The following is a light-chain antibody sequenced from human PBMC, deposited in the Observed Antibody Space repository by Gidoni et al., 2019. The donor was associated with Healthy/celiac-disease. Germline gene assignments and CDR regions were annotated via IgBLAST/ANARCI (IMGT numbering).Light chain of an antibody. CDR1: QSVSSN. Sequence: ELVMTQSPATLSVSPGERATLSCRASQSVSSNLAWYQQKHGQAPTLLIYGASTSATGIPARFSGSGSGTEFTLTISSLQSEDFAVYYCQQYNNWPPRAFGQGTKVEIK. CDR3: QQYNNWPPRA. V-gene: IGKV3-15*01. J-gene: IGKJ1*01. CDR2: GAS.